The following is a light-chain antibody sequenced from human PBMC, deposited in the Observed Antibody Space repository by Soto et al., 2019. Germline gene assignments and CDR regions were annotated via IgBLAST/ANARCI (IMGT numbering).Light chain of an antibody. J-gene: IGKJ2*01. CDR3: HQYNAHPHT. Sequence: DFQMTQSPSTLSASVGDRVTITCRASQSIHSWLAWYQLKPGRAPKLLMYKASTLETGVPSRFSGSGSGTEFTLTISSVQPDDFAAYYCHQYNAHPHTFGQGTKVDIK. CDR1: QSIHSW. V-gene: IGKV1-5*03. CDR2: KAS.